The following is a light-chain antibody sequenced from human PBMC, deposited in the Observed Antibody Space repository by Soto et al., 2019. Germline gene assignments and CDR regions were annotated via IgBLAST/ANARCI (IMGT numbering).Light chain of an antibody. V-gene: IGLV2-14*01. Sequence: QPVLTQPASVSGSPGQSITISCTGTSSDVGGYNYVSWYQQHPGKAPKLMIYDVSNRPSGVSNRVSGSKSGNTASLTISGLQAEDEADYYCNSYTSSSTPGFGGGTKLTVL. J-gene: IGLJ2*01. CDR1: SSDVGGYNY. CDR2: DVS. CDR3: NSYTSSSTPG.